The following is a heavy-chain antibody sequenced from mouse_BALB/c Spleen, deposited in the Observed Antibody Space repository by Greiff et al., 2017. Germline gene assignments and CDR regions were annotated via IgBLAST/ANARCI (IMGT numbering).Heavy chain of an antibody. Sequence: EVQLVESGGGLVKPGGSLKLSCAASGFAFSSYDMSWVRQTPEKRLEWVAYISSGGGSTYYPDTVKGRFTISRDNAKNTLYLQMSSLKSEDTAMYYCARWFQGYFDYWGQGTTLTVSS. D-gene: IGHD2-2*01. CDR2: ISSGGGST. V-gene: IGHV5-12-1*01. CDR3: ARWFQGYFDY. CDR1: GFAFSSYD. J-gene: IGHJ2*01.